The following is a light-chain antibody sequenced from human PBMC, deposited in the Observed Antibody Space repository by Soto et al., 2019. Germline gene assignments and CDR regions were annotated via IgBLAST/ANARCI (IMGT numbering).Light chain of an antibody. CDR2: EVD. Sequence: QSVLTQPPSASGCPGQSVTISCTGTSSDVGGYNFVSWYQQHPGKAPKLMIYEVDKRPSGVPDRFSGSKSGNTASLTVSGLQAEDEADYYCISYAVTTSYVFGTGTKVTVL. CDR3: ISYAVTTSYV. CDR1: SSDVGGYNF. J-gene: IGLJ1*01. V-gene: IGLV2-8*01.